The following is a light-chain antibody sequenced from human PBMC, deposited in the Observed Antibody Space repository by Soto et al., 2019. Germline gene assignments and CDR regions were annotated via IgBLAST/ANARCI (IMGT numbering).Light chain of an antibody. CDR3: HLYAVSPFT. Sequence: EIVLTQSPGTLSLSPGESATLSCRASQSVGRNYLAWFQHKPDQAPRLLIYDASNRATGVPDRFSGSGSGTDFTLSVTRLEPEDFAVYYCHLYAVSPFTFGGWTTVEIK. J-gene: IGKJ4*01. CDR2: DAS. V-gene: IGKV3-20*01. CDR1: QSVGRNY.